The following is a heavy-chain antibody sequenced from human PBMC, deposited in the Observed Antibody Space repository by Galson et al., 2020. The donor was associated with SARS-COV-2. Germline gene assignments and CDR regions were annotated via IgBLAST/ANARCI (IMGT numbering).Heavy chain of an antibody. J-gene: IGHJ4*02. D-gene: IGHD3-22*01. CDR2: ISTSGRTV. V-gene: IGHV3-11*01. CDR3: AREWLGSSGYIFDY. Sequence: GESLKISCAVSGFTFSDYYISWIRQAPGKGLEWISFISTSGRTVNYADSVKGRFTISRDNAQNSVYLQLDSLRVEDTAMYYCAREWLGSSGYIFDYWGQGTLVTVSS. CDR1: GFTFSDYY.